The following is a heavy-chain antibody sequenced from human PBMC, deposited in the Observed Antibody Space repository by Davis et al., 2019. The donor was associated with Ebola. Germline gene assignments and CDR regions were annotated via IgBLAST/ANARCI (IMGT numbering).Heavy chain of an antibody. CDR1: GYTFTGYD. D-gene: IGHD2-2*01. CDR3: ARDGTYYIGHCVSTSCFGVDY. J-gene: IGHJ4*02. CDR2: ISAYNGNT. Sequence: ASVKVSCKASGYTFTGYDINWVRQATGQGLEWMGWISAYNGNTNYTQKLQGRVTMTTDTSTSTAYMELRSLRSDDTAVYYCARDGTYYIGHCVSTSCFGVDYWGQGTLVTVSS. V-gene: IGHV1-18*01.